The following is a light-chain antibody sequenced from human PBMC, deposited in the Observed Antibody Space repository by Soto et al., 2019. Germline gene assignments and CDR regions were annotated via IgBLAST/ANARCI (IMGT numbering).Light chain of an antibody. J-gene: IGLJ2*01. CDR1: TSNVGSNL. CDR2: NDY. CDR3: AVWDDSLSGVV. Sequence: QSVLAQPPSASGTPGQRVTISCSGSTSNVGSNLASWYQHLPGSAPKLLIYNDYERPSGVPDRFSGSKSGTSASLGISGLRSEDEADYFCAVWDDSLSGVVFGGGTKLTVL. V-gene: IGLV1-47*02.